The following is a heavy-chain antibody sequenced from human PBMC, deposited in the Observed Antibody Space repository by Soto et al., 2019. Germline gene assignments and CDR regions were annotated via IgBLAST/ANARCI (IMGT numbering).Heavy chain of an antibody. CDR3: ARGLQYYEFWSGLNRAFDI. V-gene: IGHV1-24*01. CDR2: FDPDDGDT. Sequence: ASVKVSCKVSGYTLTELSMHWVRQAPGKGLEWMGGFDPDDGDTIYAQKFQGRVTLTTDTSTSTAYMELRSLGSDDTAVYYCARGLQYYEFWSGLNRAFDIWGQGTMVTVSS. D-gene: IGHD3-3*01. J-gene: IGHJ3*02. CDR1: GYTLTELS.